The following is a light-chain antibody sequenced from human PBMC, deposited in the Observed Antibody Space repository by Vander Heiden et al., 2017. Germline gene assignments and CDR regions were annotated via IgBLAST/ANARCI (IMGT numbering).Light chain of an antibody. CDR3: QQDNSYPIT. CDR1: QSISSW. V-gene: IGKV1-5*03. Sequence: DIQMTQSPSTLSAFVGDRVTITCRASQSISSWLAWYQQKPGKAPNLLIYKASTLPSGVPSRFSGSGSGTEFTLTISRLQPDDFATYYCQQDNSYPITFGQGTRMDIK. J-gene: IGKJ5*01. CDR2: KAS.